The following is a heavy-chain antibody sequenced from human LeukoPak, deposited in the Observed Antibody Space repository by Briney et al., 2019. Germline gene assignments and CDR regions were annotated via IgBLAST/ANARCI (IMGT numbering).Heavy chain of an antibody. D-gene: IGHD4-11*01. CDR2: INSDGDST. V-gene: IGHV3-64*01. CDR3: ARGNSNYFHYYYMDV. Sequence: PPGGSLRLSCAASGFTFSRYDMHWVRQAPGKGLEYVSTINSDGDSTYYANSVKGRFTMSRDNSKNTLYLQMGSLRPEDMAVYYCARGNSNYFHYYYMDVWGKGTTVTVSS. J-gene: IGHJ6*03. CDR1: GFTFSRYD.